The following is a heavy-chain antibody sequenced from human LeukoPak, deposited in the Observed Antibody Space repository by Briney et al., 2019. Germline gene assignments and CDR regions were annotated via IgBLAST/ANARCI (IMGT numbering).Heavy chain of an antibody. CDR2: IYHSGST. CDR1: GGSISSSSYY. D-gene: IGHD5-18*01. J-gene: IGHJ4*02. CDR3: AKSSYSIFDY. V-gene: IGHV4-39*07. Sequence: SGTLSLTCTVSGGSISSSSYYWGWIRQPPGKGLEWIGSIYHSGSTYYNPSLKSRVTISVDTSKNQFSLKLSSVTAADTAVYYCAKSSYSIFDYWGQGTLVTVSS.